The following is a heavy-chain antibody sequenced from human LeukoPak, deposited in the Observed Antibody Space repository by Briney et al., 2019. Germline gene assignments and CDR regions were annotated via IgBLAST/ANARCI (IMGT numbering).Heavy chain of an antibody. CDR2: ISSSSSYI. J-gene: IGHJ4*02. CDR1: GFTFSSYS. D-gene: IGHD3-22*01. CDR3: ALRYYDSSGSYFDY. Sequence: PGGSLRLSCAASGFTFSSYSMNWVRQAPGEGLEWVSSISSSSSYIYYADSVKGRFTISRDNAKNSLYLQMNSLRAEDTAVYYCALRYYDSSGSYFDYWGQGTLVTVSS. V-gene: IGHV3-21*01.